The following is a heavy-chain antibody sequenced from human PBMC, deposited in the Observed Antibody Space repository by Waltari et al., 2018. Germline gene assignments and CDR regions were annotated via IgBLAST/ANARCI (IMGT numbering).Heavy chain of an antibody. D-gene: IGHD6-6*01. Sequence: QVHLQQSGAGLLRPSQTLSLTCTVYGGSSSAFYWSWIRQGPGKGLEGVASLSGDGTMRKYEHSVKGRFTLSRDNSLNTLSLQINSPRPEDTAVYYCAKEDRERLVPFDSWGQGTRVTVSS. CDR1: GGSSSAFY. J-gene: IGHJ4*02. V-gene: IGHV3-11*01. CDR2: LSGDGTMR. CDR3: AKEDRERLVPFDS.